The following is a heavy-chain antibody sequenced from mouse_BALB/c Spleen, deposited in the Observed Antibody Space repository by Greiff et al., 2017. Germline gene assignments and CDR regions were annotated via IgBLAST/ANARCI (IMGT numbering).Heavy chain of an antibody. J-gene: IGHJ2*01. CDR1: GYAFTNYL. V-gene: IGHV1-54*01. CDR2: INPGSGGT. Sequence: QVQLQQSGAELVRPGTSVKVSCKASGYAFTNYLIEWVKQRPGQGLEWIGVINPGSGGTNYNEKFKGKATLTADKSSSTAYMQLSSLTSDDSAVYCCARGEITTGGDYWGKAPLSQSPQ. CDR3: ARGEITTGGDY. D-gene: IGHD2-4*01.